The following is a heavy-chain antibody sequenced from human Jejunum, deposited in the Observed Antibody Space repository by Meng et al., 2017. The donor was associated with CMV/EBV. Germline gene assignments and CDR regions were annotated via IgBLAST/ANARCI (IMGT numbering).Heavy chain of an antibody. V-gene: IGHV3-7*05. CDR1: W. CDR2: IKEDRRER. D-gene: IGHD3-16*01. Sequence: WMNWVRQGAGEGVGWVDEIKEDRRERYCVECGKERFTISREKAKNTLFLQMNSLRVEETALYYCARGGGVGGRCVHWGQGTRVTVSS. CDR3: ARGGGVGGRCVH. J-gene: IGHJ4*02.